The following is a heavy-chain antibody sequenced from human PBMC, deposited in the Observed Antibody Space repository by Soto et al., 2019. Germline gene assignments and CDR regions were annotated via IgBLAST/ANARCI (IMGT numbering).Heavy chain of an antibody. CDR2: IYHSGST. CDR1: GGSISSGGYS. J-gene: IGHJ4*02. V-gene: IGHV4-30-2*01. Sequence: QLQLQESGSGLVKPSQTLSLTCAVSGGSISSGGYSWSWIRQPPGKGLEWIGYIYHSGSTYYNPSPXGXXTISVDRSKTQXSXKXXSLTAADTAVYYCARVGVDYDDSSGSYFSASYFDDWGQGTLVTVSA. CDR3: ARVGVDYDDSSGSYFSASYFDD. D-gene: IGHD3-22*01.